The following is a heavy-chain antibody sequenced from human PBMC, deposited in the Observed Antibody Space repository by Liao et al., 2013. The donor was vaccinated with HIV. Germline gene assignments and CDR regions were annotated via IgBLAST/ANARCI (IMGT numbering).Heavy chain of an antibody. CDR1: GGSISSYY. V-gene: IGHV4-59*10. Sequence: QVQLQQWGAGLLKPSETLSLTCTVSGGSISSYYWSWIRQPAGKGLEWIGRIYTSGSTNYNPSLKSRVTISVDTSRNQFSLKLSSVTAADTAVYFCARRVRGPGSYPGNFDYWGQGILVTVSP. CDR2: IYTSGST. J-gene: IGHJ4*02. CDR3: ARRVRGPGSYPGNFDY. D-gene: IGHD3-10*01.